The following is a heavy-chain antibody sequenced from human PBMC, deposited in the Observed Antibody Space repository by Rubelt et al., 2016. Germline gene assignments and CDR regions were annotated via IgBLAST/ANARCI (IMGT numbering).Heavy chain of an antibody. Sequence: QAQLHQWGAGLLKPSATLSLTCGYGGSFSSFRGYFWTWIRQTHGKGLEWIGDITASGTTNYNPSLKSRLILSIDTSDKQFDTNRTSGTAADTASDYCAKKEQRHVRPTSSAPWGQGTLVTASS. CDR3: AKKEQRHVRPTSSAP. D-gene: IGHD1/OR15-1a*01. J-gene: IGHJ5*02. CDR1: GGSFSSFRGYF. CDR2: ITASGTT. V-gene: IGHV4-34*01.